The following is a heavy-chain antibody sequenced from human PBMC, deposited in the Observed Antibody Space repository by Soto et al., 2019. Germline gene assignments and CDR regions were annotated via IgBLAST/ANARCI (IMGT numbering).Heavy chain of an antibody. V-gene: IGHV3-15*01. CDR1: GFTFSNAW. J-gene: IGHJ6*02. Sequence: GGSLRLSCAASGFTFSNAWMSWVRQAPGKGLEWVGRIKSKTDGGTTDYAAPVKGRFTISRDDSKNTLYLQMNSLKTEDTAVYYCTTDGIVVVPAAMALVGYYGMDVWGQGTTVTVSS. D-gene: IGHD2-2*01. CDR3: TTDGIVVVPAAMALVGYYGMDV. CDR2: IKSKTDGGTT.